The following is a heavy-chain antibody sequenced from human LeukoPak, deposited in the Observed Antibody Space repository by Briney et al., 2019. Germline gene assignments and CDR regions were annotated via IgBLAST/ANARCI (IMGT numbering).Heavy chain of an antibody. D-gene: IGHD5-18*01. CDR1: GGSISSYY. V-gene: IGHV4-59*01. CDR3: ARVIQRNGALDAFDI. J-gene: IGHJ3*02. CDR2: IYYSGST. Sequence: SETLSLTCTVSGGSISSYYWSWIRQPPGKGLEWIGYIYYSGSTNYNPSLKSRVTISVDTSKNQFSLKLSSVTAADTAVYYCARVIQRNGALDAFDIWGQGTMVTVSS.